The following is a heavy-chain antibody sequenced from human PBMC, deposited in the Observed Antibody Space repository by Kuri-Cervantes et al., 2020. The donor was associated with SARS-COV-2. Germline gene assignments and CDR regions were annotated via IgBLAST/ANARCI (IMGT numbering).Heavy chain of an antibody. CDR1: GFTFSSYA. V-gene: IGHV3-30-3*01. J-gene: IGHJ5*02. CDR3: ARDGRGSSSEWFDP. D-gene: IGHD6-6*01. Sequence: GGSLKISCAASGFTFSSYAMHWVRQAPGKGLEWVAVISYDGSNKYYADSVKGRFTISRDNSKNTLYLQMNSLRAEDTAVYYCARDGRGSSSEWFDPWGQGTLVTVSS. CDR2: ISYDGSNK.